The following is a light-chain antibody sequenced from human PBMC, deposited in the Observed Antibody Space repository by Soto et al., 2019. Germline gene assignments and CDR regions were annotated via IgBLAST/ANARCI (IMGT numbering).Light chain of an antibody. CDR3: MHDAECTPT. CDR1: QSLVFTDGNTY. J-gene: IGKJ2*01. V-gene: IGKV2-30*01. Sequence: DVVMTQSPLSLPVTLGQAASISCRASQSLVFTDGNTYSSWFQQRPGKSPRRLIYKVSNRDSGVQARFSGSRSGTDFTPKISRVEAEEVGIYYCMHDAECTPTFGHGTKKEIK. CDR2: KVS.